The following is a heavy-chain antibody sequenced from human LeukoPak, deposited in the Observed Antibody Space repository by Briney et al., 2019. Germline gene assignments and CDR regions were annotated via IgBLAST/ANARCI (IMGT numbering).Heavy chain of an antibody. V-gene: IGHV3-23*01. J-gene: IGHJ4*02. D-gene: IGHD3-3*01. CDR1: GFTFSSYA. CDR2: ISGSGCST. Sequence: GGSLRLSCAASGFTFSSYAMSWVRQAPGKGLEWVSAISGSGCSTYYAHSVKGRFTISRDNSKNTLYLQMNSLRAEDTAVYYCAKGEWLPSGAFDYWGQGTLVTVSS. CDR3: AKGEWLPSGAFDY.